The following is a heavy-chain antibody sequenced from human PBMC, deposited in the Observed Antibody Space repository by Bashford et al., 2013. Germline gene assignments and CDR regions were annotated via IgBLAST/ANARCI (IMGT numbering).Heavy chain of an antibody. Sequence: SVKVSCKASGGTFSSYAISWVRQAPGQGLEWMGGIIPIFGTANYAQKFQGRVTITADESTSTAYMELSSLRSEDTAVYYCARPADRGGSLDYWGQEPWSPSPQ. CDR1: GGTFSSYA. CDR2: IIPIFGTA. D-gene: IGHD2-15*01. V-gene: IGHV1-69*13. J-gene: IGHJ4*01. CDR3: ARPADRGGSLDY.